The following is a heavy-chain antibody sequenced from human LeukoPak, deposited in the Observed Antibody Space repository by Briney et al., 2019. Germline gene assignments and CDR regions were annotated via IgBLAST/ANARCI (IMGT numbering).Heavy chain of an antibody. V-gene: IGHV3-53*05. CDR3: AKGLWFGELFGAFDI. CDR2: IYSGGST. CDR1: GFTVSSNY. J-gene: IGHJ3*02. D-gene: IGHD3-10*01. Sequence: GGSLRLSCAASGFTVSSNYMSWVRQAPGKGLEWVSVIYSGGSTYYADSVKGRFTISRDNAKNSLYLQMNSLRAEDTALYYCAKGLWFGELFGAFDIWGQGTMVTVSS.